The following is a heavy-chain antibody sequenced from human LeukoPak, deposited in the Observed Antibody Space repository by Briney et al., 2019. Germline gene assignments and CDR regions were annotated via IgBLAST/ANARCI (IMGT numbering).Heavy chain of an antibody. CDR3: ARALDCSGGSCYSHDAFDI. Sequence: ASVKVSCKASGYTFTSYYINWVRQAPGQGLEWMGMINPSGGSTSYAQKFQGRVTMTRDMSTSTVYMELSSLKSDDTAVYYCARALDCSGGSCYSHDAFDIWGQGTMVTVSS. J-gene: IGHJ3*02. V-gene: IGHV1-46*01. CDR1: GYTFTSYY. D-gene: IGHD2-15*01. CDR2: INPSGGST.